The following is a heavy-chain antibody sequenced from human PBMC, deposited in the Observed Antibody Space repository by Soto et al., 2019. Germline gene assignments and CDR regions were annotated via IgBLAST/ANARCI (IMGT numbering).Heavy chain of an antibody. D-gene: IGHD3-22*01. CDR3: ASLLYYYDSSGYKVDI. Sequence: ASVKVSCKVSGYTLTELSMHWVRQAPGKGLEWMGGFDPEDGETIYAQKFQGRVTMTEDTSTDTAYMELSSLRSEDTAVYYCASLLYYYDSSGYKVDIWGQWTMVTV. V-gene: IGHV1-24*01. CDR1: GYTLTELS. CDR2: FDPEDGET. J-gene: IGHJ3*02.